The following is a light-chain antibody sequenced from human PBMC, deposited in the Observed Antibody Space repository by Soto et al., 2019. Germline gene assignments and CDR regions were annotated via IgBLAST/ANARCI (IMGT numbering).Light chain of an antibody. CDR2: EVS. CDR1: SSDVGGYNY. CDR3: SSYTSSSTGV. Sequence: QAVLTQPASVSGSPGQSITISCTGTSSDVGGYNYVSWYQQHPGKAPKLMIYEVSNRPSGVSNRFSGSKSGNTASLTISGLQAEDGADYYCSSYTSSSTGVFGGGTKVTVL. J-gene: IGLJ3*02. V-gene: IGLV2-14*01.